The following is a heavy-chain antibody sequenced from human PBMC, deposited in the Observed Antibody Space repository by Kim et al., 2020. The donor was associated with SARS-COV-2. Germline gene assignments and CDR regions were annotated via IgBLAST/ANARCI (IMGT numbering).Heavy chain of an antibody. V-gene: IGHV4-59*11. D-gene: IGHD3-10*01. CDR3: ARVRGSGWYGMDG. CDR2: MSHSGSF. CDR1: GDSITSHY. Sequence: SETLSLTCSVSGDSITSHYWSWIREAPEKGLEWIGYMSHSGSFNYNPSLKSRVTISIDTSKKQVSLRLSAVTVADTAVYYCARVRGSGWYGMDGWGQGTTVIVSS. J-gene: IGHJ6*02.